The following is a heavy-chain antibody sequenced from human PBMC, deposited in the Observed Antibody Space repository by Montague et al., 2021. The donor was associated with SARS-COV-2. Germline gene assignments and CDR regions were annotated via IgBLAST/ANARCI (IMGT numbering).Heavy chain of an antibody. CDR1: GGSISTYY. V-gene: IGHV4-59*01. CDR3: ARSGWLTRGFDS. CDR2: INYSWIT. D-gene: IGHD5-12*01. J-gene: IGHJ4*02. Sequence: SETLSLTCTVSGGSISTYYWSWIRQPPGKGLELIAYINYSWITNXNPSHTSRVSVSLDTSKNHFSLNLKSVTAADTAVYYCARSGWLTRGFDSWGQGTMVFVSS.